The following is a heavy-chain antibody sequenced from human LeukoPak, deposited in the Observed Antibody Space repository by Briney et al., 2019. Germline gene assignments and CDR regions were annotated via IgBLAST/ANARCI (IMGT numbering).Heavy chain of an antibody. J-gene: IGHJ4*02. D-gene: IGHD3-3*01. CDR3: ARDLGFWSGPDY. Sequence: AATLSLTCNVSGGSNSGCYWCWIRLPGGKRLQWIGRNYSSGSTNYNPSLKSRVTMSVDTSKNQFSLRLSSVTAADTAVYYCARDLGFWSGPDYWGQGTLVTVSS. V-gene: IGHV4-4*07. CDR1: GGSNSGCY. CDR2: NYSSGST.